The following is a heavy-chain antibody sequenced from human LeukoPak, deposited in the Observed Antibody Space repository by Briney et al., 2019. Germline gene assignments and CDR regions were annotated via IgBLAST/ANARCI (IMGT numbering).Heavy chain of an antibody. V-gene: IGHV3-23*01. CDR2: ISGSGGST. Sequence: GGSLINSCAASGFTFSNYAMNWVRQAPGKGLEWVSAISGSGGSTYYADSVKGRFTISRDNSMNTLSLQMNILRAEDTAVYYCAKAIVSYYGSGRNDAFDNWGQGTMVAVSS. CDR3: AKAIVSYYGSGRNDAFDN. D-gene: IGHD3-10*01. CDR1: GFTFSNYA. J-gene: IGHJ3*02.